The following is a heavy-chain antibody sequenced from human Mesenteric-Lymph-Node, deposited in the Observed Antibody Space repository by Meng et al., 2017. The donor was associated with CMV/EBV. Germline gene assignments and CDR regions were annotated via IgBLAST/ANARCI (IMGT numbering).Heavy chain of an antibody. CDR1: GDSVSSNSAA. Sequence: SETLSLTCAISGDSVSSNSAAWNWIRQSPSRGLEWLGRTYYRSKWFNDYAASLKGRININADTSKNQVSLQLNSVSPEDTAVYYCPRSTLWFGEYADYWGQGTLVTVSS. D-gene: IGHD3-10*01. CDR3: PRSTLWFGEYADY. V-gene: IGHV6-1*01. J-gene: IGHJ4*02. CDR2: TYYRSKWFN.